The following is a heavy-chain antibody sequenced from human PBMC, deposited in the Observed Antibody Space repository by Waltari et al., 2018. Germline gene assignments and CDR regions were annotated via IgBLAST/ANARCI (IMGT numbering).Heavy chain of an antibody. Sequence: QVQLVQSGAEVKKSGASVKVSCKASGYTFSDFFIHWVRQAPGQGLEWMGQSNPKRGDTNDAQAFRGRVTMTGDTSITTAYMELTGLRSDDTAIYYCARSGGLGTTLGVAEWGQGSLVTVSS. V-gene: IGHV1-2*06. D-gene: IGHD3-3*01. CDR2: SNPKRGDT. CDR3: ARSGGLGTTLGVAE. CDR1: GYTFSDFF. J-gene: IGHJ4*02.